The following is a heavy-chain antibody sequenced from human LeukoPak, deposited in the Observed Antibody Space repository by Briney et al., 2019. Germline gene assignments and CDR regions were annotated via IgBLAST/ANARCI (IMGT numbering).Heavy chain of an antibody. D-gene: IGHD5-12*01. CDR1: GGTFSSYA. CDR2: IIPIFGTA. CDR3: ARGDGYSDAFDI. V-gene: IGHV1-69*13. Sequence: SVKVSCKASGGTFSSYAISWVRQAPGQGLEWMGGIIPIFGTANYAQKFQGRVTITADESTSTAYMELSSLRSDDTAVYYCARGDGYSDAFDIWGQGTMVTVSS. J-gene: IGHJ3*02.